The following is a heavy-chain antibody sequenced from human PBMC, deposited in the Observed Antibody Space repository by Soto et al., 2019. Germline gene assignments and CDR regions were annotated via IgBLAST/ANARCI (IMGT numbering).Heavy chain of an antibody. CDR1: GFTFSRNT. Sequence: PGGSLRLSCVTSGFTFSRNTMNWVRQAPGKGLEWVASITSSGSYVYYADSVKGRFSASRDNAKNSLSLQMDSLRPDDTAIYFCVKDEGIEAMDVWGQGTTVTSP. J-gene: IGHJ6*02. CDR2: ITSSGSYV. D-gene: IGHD3-3*02. CDR3: VKDEGIEAMDV. V-gene: IGHV3-21*01.